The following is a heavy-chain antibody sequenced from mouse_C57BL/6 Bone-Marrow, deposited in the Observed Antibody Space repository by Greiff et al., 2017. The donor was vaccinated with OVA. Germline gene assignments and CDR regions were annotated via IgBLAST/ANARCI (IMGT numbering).Heavy chain of an antibody. Sequence: VQLQQSGAELAKPGASVKLSCKASGYTFTSYWMHWVKQRPGQGLEWIGYINPSSGYTKYNQKFKDKATLTADKSSSTAYMQLSSLTYEDSAVYYGARRIITTVVAFDYWGQGTTLTVSS. CDR2: INPSSGYT. CDR1: GYTFTSYW. V-gene: IGHV1-7*01. J-gene: IGHJ2*01. CDR3: ARRIITTVVAFDY. D-gene: IGHD1-1*01.